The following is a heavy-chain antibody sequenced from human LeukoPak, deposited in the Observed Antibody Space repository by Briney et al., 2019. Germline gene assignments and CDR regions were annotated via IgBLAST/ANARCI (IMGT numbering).Heavy chain of an antibody. CDR2: ISGSGGST. V-gene: IGHV3-23*01. J-gene: IGHJ4*02. D-gene: IGHD6-19*01. Sequence: GGSLRLSCAASGFTFSSYAMNWVRQAPGKVLEWVSTISGSGGSTYYADSVKGRFTISRDNSKNTLSLQMSSLRVEDTAVYYCAKGSSSGWSGDYFDYWGQGTLVTVSS. CDR1: GFTFSSYA. CDR3: AKGSSSGWSGDYFDY.